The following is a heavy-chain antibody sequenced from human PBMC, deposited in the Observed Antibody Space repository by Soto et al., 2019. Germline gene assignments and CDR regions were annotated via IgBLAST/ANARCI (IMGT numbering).Heavy chain of an antibody. Sequence: QVQLVQSGAEVKKPGASVKVSCKASGYTFTSYGISWVRQAPGQGLEWMGLISAYNGNTNYAQKLQGRVTMTTDTSTSTAYMELRSLRSDDTAVYYCARDQGRGITMVRGVIIREHRFDYWGQGTLVTVSS. D-gene: IGHD3-10*01. CDR2: ISAYNGNT. CDR1: GYTFTSYG. J-gene: IGHJ4*02. V-gene: IGHV1-18*01. CDR3: ARDQGRGITMVRGVIIREHRFDY.